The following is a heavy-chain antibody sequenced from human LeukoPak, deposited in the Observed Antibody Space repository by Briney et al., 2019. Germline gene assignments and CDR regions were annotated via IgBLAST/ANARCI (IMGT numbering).Heavy chain of an antibody. J-gene: IGHJ6*03. CDR1: GFTFSTYA. CDR3: ARGQGYESYYYMDV. CDR2: ISFDGVNT. V-gene: IGHV3-30*04. Sequence: GGSLRLSCAASGFTFSTYAIHWVRQAPGKGLEWVAVISFDGVNTFYADSVKGRFTISRDNSNNTVYLQMDNLRPEDTAVFYCARGQGYESYYYMDVWGKGTTVTVSS. D-gene: IGHD2-2*01.